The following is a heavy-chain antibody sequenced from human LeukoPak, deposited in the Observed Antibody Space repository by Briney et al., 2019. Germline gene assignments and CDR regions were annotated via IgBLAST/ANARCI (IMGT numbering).Heavy chain of an antibody. D-gene: IGHD1-26*01. V-gene: IGHV4/OR15-8*02. Sequence: PSETLSLTCGVSGGSISGTNWWGWVRQPPGQGLEWIGEISLAGQTNYNPSLNGRVTMSLDKSSNQLSLHLTSVTAADTATYYCSRESGPFCHFGYWGQGTLVIVSS. CDR1: GGSISGTNW. J-gene: IGHJ4*02. CDR2: ISLAGQT. CDR3: SRESGPFCHFGY.